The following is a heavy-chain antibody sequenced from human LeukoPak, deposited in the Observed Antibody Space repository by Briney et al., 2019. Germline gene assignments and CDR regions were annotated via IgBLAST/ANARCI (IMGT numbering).Heavy chain of an antibody. CDR2: INHSGST. D-gene: IGHD3-10*01. V-gene: IGHV4-34*01. Sequence: SETPSLTCAVYGGSFSGYYWSWIRQPPGKGLEWIGEINHSGSTNYNPSLKSRVTISVDTSKNQFSLKLSSVTAADTAVYYCARRFYYGSGSYYSLTRNWFDPWGQGTLVTVSS. CDR1: GGSFSGYY. CDR3: ARRFYYGSGSYYSLTRNWFDP. J-gene: IGHJ5*02.